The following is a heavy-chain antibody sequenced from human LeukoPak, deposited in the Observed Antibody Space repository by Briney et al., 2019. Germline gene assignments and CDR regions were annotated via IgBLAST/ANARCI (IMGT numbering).Heavy chain of an antibody. CDR1: GGSFSGYY. V-gene: IGHV4-34*01. CDR2: INHSGST. Sequence: SETLSLTCAVYGGSFSGYYWSWIRQPPGKGLEWIGEINHSGSTNYNPSLKSRVTISVDTSKNQFSLKLSSVTAADTAVYYCARASSSSGVDYYYYYMDVWGKGTTVTVSS. D-gene: IGHD6-6*01. CDR3: ARASSSSGVDYYYYYMDV. J-gene: IGHJ6*03.